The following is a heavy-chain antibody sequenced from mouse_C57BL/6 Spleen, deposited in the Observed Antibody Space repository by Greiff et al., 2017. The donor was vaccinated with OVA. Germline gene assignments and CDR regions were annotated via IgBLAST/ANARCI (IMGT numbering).Heavy chain of an antibody. J-gene: IGHJ2*01. V-gene: IGHV1-54*01. CDR1: GYAFTNYL. D-gene: IGHD4-1*01. Sequence: VQLQQSGAELVRPGTSVKVSCKASGYAFTNYLIEWVKQRPGQGLKWIGVINPGSGGTNYNEKFKGKATLTADKSSSTAYMQLSSLTSEDSAVYFCAREGTGFDYWGQGTTLTVSS. CDR2: INPGSGGT. CDR3: AREGTGFDY.